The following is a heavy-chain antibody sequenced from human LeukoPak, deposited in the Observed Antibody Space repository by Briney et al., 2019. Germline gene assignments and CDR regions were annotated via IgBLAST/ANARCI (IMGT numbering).Heavy chain of an antibody. J-gene: IGHJ4*02. D-gene: IGHD5-24*01. CDR3: AKDRIGGDGYNPVSDY. Sequence: GGSLRLSCAASGFTFSSYGMHWVRQAPGKGLEWVAFIRYDGSNKYYADSVKGRFTISRDNSKNTLYLQMNSLRAEDTAVYYCAKDRIGGDGYNPVSDYWGQGTLVTVSS. CDR1: GFTFSSYG. CDR2: IRYDGSNK. V-gene: IGHV3-30*02.